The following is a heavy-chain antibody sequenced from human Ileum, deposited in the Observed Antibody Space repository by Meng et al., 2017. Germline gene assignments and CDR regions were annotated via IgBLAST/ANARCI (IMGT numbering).Heavy chain of an antibody. Sequence: VLLGASGGGVGQPWRSLCLSCAASGFTFSNYCMHWVRQAPGKGLEWVAVVWYDGSNKYYADSVKGRFTISRDNSKNTLYLQMTSLRAEDTAVYYCARDEGGLYFDYWGQGTLVTV. V-gene: IGHV3-33*01. CDR2: VWYDGSNK. D-gene: IGHD3-16*01. J-gene: IGHJ4*02. CDR1: GFTFSNYC. CDR3: ARDEGGLYFDY.